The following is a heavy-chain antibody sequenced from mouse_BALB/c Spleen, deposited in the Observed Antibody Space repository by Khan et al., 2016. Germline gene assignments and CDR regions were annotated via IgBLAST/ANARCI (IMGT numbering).Heavy chain of an antibody. CDR3: ARHYGNYERGWFAY. Sequence: EVELVESGGGLVQPGGSRKLSCAASGFTFSSFGMHWVRQAPEKGLEWVAYISSGSSAIYYEDTVKGRFTISRDNPKNTLFLQMTSLRPEDTAMYYCARHYGNYERGWFAYWGQGTLVTVSA. CDR1: GFTFSSFG. J-gene: IGHJ3*01. D-gene: IGHD2-1*01. V-gene: IGHV5-17*02. CDR2: ISSGSSAI.